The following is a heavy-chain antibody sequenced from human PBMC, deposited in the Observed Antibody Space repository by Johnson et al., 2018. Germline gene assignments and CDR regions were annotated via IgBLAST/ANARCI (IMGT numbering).Heavy chain of an antibody. D-gene: IGHD3-10*01. V-gene: IGHV3-48*02. CDR3: ARDSSHALDI. J-gene: IGHJ3*02. CDR2: IGGRGTTI. Sequence: VQLQESGGGLVQPGGSLRLSCVASGFTFSSYSMNWVRQAPGKGLEWLSYIGGRGTTITYAASVRGRFPISRDNAKNSLYLQMNSLTDEDTAVYYCARDSSHALDIWGQGTMVTVSS. CDR1: GFTFSSYS.